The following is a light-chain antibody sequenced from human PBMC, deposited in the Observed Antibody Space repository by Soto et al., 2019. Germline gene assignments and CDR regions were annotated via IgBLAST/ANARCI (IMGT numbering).Light chain of an antibody. CDR3: QQRSNWQPIT. CDR2: DAS. V-gene: IGKV3-11*01. Sequence: EIVLTQSPATLSLSPGERATLSCRASQSVSSYLAWYQQKPGQAPRLLIYDASNRATGIPARFSGSVSGTDFTLTISSLEPEDFAVYYCQQRSNWQPITFGQGTRLEIK. J-gene: IGKJ5*01. CDR1: QSVSSY.